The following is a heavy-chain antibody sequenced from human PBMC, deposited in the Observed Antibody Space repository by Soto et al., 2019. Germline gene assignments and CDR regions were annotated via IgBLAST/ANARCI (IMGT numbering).Heavy chain of an antibody. CDR2: TRNKANSYTT. D-gene: IGHD2-2*01. J-gene: IGHJ6*03. Sequence: GGSLRLSCAASGFTFSDHYMDWVRQAPGKGLEWVGRTRNKANSYTTEYAASVKGRFTISRDDSKNSLYLQMNSLKTEDTAVYYCSASADCSSTSCPPMRYYYYYMDVWGKGTTVTVSS. V-gene: IGHV3-72*01. CDR1: GFTFSDHY. CDR3: SASADCSSTSCPPMRYYYYYMDV.